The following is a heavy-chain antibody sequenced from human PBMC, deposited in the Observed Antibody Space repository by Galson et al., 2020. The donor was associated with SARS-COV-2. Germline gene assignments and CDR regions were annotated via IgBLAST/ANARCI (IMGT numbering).Heavy chain of an antibody. V-gene: IGHV3-21*01. J-gene: IGHJ6*02. CDR3: ARDLRYYYDSSGYPLYGMDV. Sequence: GDSLKISCAASGFTFSSYSMNWVRQAPGKGLEWVSSISSSSSYIYYADSVKGRFTISRDNAKNSLYLQMNSLRAEDTAVYYCARDLRYYYDSSGYPLYGMDVWGQGTTVTVSS. CDR2: ISSSSSYI. D-gene: IGHD3-22*01. CDR1: GFTFSSYS.